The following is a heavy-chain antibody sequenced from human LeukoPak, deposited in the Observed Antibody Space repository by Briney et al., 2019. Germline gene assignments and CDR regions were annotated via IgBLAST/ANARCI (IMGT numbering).Heavy chain of an antibody. V-gene: IGHV3-30*18. CDR3: AKGVYSGGYYFDY. CDR1: GFTFSIYG. Sequence: GGSLRLSCAASGFTFSIYGMHWVRQTPGKGLGWVAVISYDGSNKYYADSVKGRFTISRDNSKNTLYLQMNSLSADDTAVYYCAKGVYSGGYYFDYWGQGTLVTVSS. J-gene: IGHJ4*02. D-gene: IGHD1-26*01. CDR2: ISYDGSNK.